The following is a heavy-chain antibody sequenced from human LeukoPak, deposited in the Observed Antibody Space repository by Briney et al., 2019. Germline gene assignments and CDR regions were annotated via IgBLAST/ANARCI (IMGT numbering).Heavy chain of an antibody. CDR1: GFTFDDYG. CDR3: ARGRGGGPPDNYYMDV. V-gene: IGHV3-20*01. CDR2: INWNGGST. D-gene: IGHD3-10*01. Sequence: GGSLRLSCAASGFTFDDYGMSWVRQAPGKGLEWVSGINWNGGSTGYADSVKGRFTISRDNAKNSLYLQMNSLRAEDTALYHCARGRGGGPPDNYYMDVWGKGTTVTVSS. J-gene: IGHJ6*03.